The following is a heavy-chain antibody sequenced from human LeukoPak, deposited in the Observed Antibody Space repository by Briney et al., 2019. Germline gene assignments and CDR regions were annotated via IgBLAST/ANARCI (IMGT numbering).Heavy chain of an antibody. Sequence: GGSLRLSCAASGFTFSSYAMSWIRQAPGKGLEWVSAISGSGGSTYYADSVKGRFTISRDNSKNTLYLQMNSLRAEDTAVYYCATLGSSRGYYFDYWGQGTLVTVSS. CDR2: ISGSGGST. CDR1: GFTFSSYA. CDR3: ATLGSSRGYYFDY. J-gene: IGHJ4*02. D-gene: IGHD1-26*01. V-gene: IGHV3-23*01.